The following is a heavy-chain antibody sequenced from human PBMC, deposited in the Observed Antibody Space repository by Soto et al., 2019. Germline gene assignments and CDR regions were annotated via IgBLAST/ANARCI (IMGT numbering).Heavy chain of an antibody. D-gene: IGHD6-19*01. J-gene: IGHJ3*01. Sequence: QVQLVESGGGVVQPGRSLRLSCAASGFTFSSYAMHWVRQAPGKGLEWVAVISYDGSNKYYADSVKGRFTISRDNSKNTRYLQMTSLRAEATAVYYCARGASYSSGRYSSWGQGTMVTVSS. V-gene: IGHV3-30-3*01. CDR1: GFTFSSYA. CDR2: ISYDGSNK. CDR3: ARGASYSSGRYSS.